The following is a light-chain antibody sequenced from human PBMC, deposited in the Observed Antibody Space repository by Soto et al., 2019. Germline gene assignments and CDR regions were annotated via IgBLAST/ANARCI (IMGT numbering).Light chain of an antibody. CDR1: QSVSSN. V-gene: IGKV3-15*01. Sequence: EIVMTQSPGTLSVSPGERATLSCRASQSVSSNLAWYQQKPGQAPRLLIYAASTRATGIPARFSGSGSGTEFTLTISILQSEDFAVYYCQQYNNWYRTFGQGTKVEIK. CDR3: QQYNNWYRT. J-gene: IGKJ1*01. CDR2: AAS.